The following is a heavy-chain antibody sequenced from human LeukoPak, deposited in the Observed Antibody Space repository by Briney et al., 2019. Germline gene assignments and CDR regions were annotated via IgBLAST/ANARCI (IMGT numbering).Heavy chain of an antibody. CDR1: GFTFSNAW. CDR2: IKSKTDGGTT. J-gene: IGHJ4*02. Sequence: GGSLRLSCAASGFTFSNAWMSWVRQAPGKGLEWVGRIKSKTDGGTTDYAAPVKGRFTISRDDSKNTLYLQMNSLKTEDTAVYYCTTSEGSSRGGNYWGQGTLVTVSS. V-gene: IGHV3-15*01. CDR3: TTSEGSSRGGNY. D-gene: IGHD1-26*01.